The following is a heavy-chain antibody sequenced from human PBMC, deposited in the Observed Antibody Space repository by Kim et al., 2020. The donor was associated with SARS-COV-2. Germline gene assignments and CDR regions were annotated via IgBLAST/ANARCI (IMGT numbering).Heavy chain of an antibody. CDR2: IYYSGTT. CDR1: GGPINSPTYY. V-gene: IGHV4-39*01. D-gene: IGHD6-13*01. Sequence: SETLSLTCSVAGGPINSPTYYWGWVRQPPGKGLEWIASIYYSGTTYYNPSLRSRVTMSVDTSENQFSLILRSLTAADTAKYFRARHSGGSYSSSWVYGMDVWGQGTTVTVSS. CDR3: ARHSGGSYSSSWVYGMDV. J-gene: IGHJ6*02.